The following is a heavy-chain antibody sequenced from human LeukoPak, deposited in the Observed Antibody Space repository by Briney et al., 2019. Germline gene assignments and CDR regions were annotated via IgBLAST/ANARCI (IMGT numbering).Heavy chain of an antibody. CDR2: IYNSGST. CDR1: GGSISSGSYS. CDR3: ARKSASSQAGFDY. D-gene: IGHD2-2*01. V-gene: IGHV4-61*02. Sequence: SETLSLTCTVSGGSISSGSYSWTWTRQPAGKGLEWIGRIYNSGSTNCNPSLKSRVTISIDTSKNQFSLKLTSVTAADTAVYYCARKSASSQAGFDYWGQGTLVTVSS. J-gene: IGHJ4*02.